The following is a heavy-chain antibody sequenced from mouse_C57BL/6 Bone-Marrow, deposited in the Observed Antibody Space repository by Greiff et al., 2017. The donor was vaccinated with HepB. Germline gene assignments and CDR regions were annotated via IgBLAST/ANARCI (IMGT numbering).Heavy chain of an antibody. J-gene: IGHJ4*01. CDR2: IWSGGST. CDR1: GFSLTSYG. D-gene: IGHD1-1*01. Sequence: QVQLQQSGPGLVQPSQSLSITCTVSGFSLTSYGVHWVRQSPGKGLEWLGVIWSGGSTDYNAAFISSLSISKDNSTSQVFFKMNSLQADDTAIYYCARMILRSSMDYWGQGTSVTVSS. V-gene: IGHV2-2*01. CDR3: ARMILRSSMDY.